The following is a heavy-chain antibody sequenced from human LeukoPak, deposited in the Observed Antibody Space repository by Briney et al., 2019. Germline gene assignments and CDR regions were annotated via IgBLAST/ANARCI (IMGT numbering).Heavy chain of an antibody. D-gene: IGHD3-3*01. CDR1: GVSISSSNW. CDR2: VYHIGNT. Sequence: SETLSLTCAVSGVSISSSNWWSWVRQPPGKGLEWIGEVYHIGNTNYNPSLKSRVTISLDKSNNQFSLKLTSVTAADTAFYYCASYSDFWSGYYTGAFDIWGQGTMVTVSS. CDR3: ASYSDFWSGYYTGAFDI. V-gene: IGHV4-4*02. J-gene: IGHJ3*02.